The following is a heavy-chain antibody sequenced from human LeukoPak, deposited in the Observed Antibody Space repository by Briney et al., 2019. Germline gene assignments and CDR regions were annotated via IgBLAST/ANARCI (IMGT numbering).Heavy chain of an antibody. CDR2: IKSKTDGGTT. J-gene: IGHJ4*02. CDR3: AKVGDIVVVPAALYYFDY. CDR1: GFIFSNAW. Sequence: GGSLRLSCAASGFIFSNAWMSWVRRAPGKGLEWVGRIKSKTDGGTTDYAAPVKGRFTISRDDSKNTLYLQMNSLRAEDTAVYYCAKVGDIVVVPAALYYFDYWGQGTLVTVSS. D-gene: IGHD2-2*01. V-gene: IGHV3-15*01.